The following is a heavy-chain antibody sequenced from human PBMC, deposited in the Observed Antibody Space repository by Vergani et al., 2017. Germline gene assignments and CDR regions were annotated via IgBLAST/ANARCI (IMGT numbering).Heavy chain of an antibody. J-gene: IGHJ6*02. CDR2: ITSSSSYI. V-gene: IGHV3-21*01. D-gene: IGHD5-24*01. CDR3: ARGTPGAQDFNYYGMGV. CDR1: GFTFSSYS. Sequence: EVQLVESGGGLVKPGGSLRLSCAASGFTFSSYSMHWVRQAPGEGVEWVSSITSSSSYIYYEDSMKGRFTISRDSVKNSLYLQMSSLRAEDTAVYYCARGTPGAQDFNYYGMGVGGQGTTVTVSS.